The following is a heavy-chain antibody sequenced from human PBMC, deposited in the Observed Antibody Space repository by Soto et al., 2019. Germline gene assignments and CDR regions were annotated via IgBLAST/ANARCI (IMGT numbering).Heavy chain of an antibody. CDR1: GYTFTSYG. CDR2: ISAYNGNT. Sequence: VASVKVSCKASGYTFTSYGISWARQAPGQGLEWMGWISAYNGNTNYAQKLQGRVTMTTDTSTSTAYMELRSLRSDDTAVYYCAISSSGWRRYYYMDVWGKGTTVTVSS. D-gene: IGHD6-19*01. J-gene: IGHJ6*03. V-gene: IGHV1-18*01. CDR3: AISSSGWRRYYYMDV.